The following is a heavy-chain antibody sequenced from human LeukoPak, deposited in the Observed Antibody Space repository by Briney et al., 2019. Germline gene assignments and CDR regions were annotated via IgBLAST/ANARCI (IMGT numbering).Heavy chain of an antibody. Sequence: SETLSLTCTVSGGSISSSSYYWGWIRQPPGKGLEWIGSIYYSGSTYYNPSLKSRVTISVDTSKNQFSLKLSSVTAADTAVYYCASQTYYYDSSGYYYGYFDYWGQGTLVTVSS. CDR2: IYYSGST. D-gene: IGHD3-22*01. J-gene: IGHJ4*02. CDR1: GGSISSSSYY. V-gene: IGHV4-39*01. CDR3: ASQTYYYDSSGYYYGYFDY.